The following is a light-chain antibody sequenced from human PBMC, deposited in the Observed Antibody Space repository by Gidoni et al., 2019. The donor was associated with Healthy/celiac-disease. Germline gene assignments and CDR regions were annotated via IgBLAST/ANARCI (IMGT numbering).Light chain of an antibody. CDR3: QQYGSSLAT. Sequence: EIALTQSPGTLSLSPGERATLSCRASQSVSSSYLAWYQQKPGQAPRLLIYGASSRATGIPDRFGDSGSGSDFTLTISRLERDDFAVYYCQQYGSSLATFGQGTKLEIK. J-gene: IGKJ2*01. V-gene: IGKV3-20*01. CDR1: QSVSSSY. CDR2: GAS.